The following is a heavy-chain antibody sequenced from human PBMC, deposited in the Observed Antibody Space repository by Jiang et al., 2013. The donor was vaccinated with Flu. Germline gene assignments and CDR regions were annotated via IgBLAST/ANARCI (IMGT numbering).Heavy chain of an antibody. D-gene: IGHD6-19*01. V-gene: IGHV3-23*01. CDR2: ISGSGGST. Sequence: VQLLESGGGLVQPGGSLRLSCAASGFTFSSYAMSWVRQAPGKGLEWVSAISGSGGSTYYADSVKGRFTISRDNSKNTLYLQMNSLRAEDTAVYYCAKDLPAVRLVGLYYFDYWGQGTLVTVSS. CDR1: GFTFSSYA. CDR3: AKDLPAVRLVGLYYFDY. J-gene: IGHJ4*02.